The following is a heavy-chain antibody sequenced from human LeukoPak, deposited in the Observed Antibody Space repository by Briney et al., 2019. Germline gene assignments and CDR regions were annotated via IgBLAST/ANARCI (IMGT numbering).Heavy chain of an antibody. J-gene: IGHJ4*02. CDR2: ISGSGGST. CDR1: GFTFSSYA. V-gene: IGHV3-23*01. D-gene: IGHD3-16*02. CDR3: AKDREYYDYVWGSYRYTYYFDY. Sequence: GGSLRLPCAASGFTFSSYAMSWVRQAPGKGLEWVSAISGSGGSTYYADSVKGRFTISRDNSKNTLYLQMNSLRAEDTAVYYCAKDREYYDYVWGSYRYTYYFDYWGQGTLVTVSS.